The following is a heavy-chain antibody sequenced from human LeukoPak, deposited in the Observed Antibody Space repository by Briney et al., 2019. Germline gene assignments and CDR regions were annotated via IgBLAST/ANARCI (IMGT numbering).Heavy chain of an antibody. V-gene: IGHV4-4*07. CDR3: AGDPGLERSGGVSFDY. Sequence: SETLSLTCTVSGGSISSYYWNWIRQPAGKGLEWIGPIHISGKTNYNPALRAGRSGDASGNPLSLTRSSVTAADTAVYYCAGDPGLERSGGVSFDYWGQGSLVTVSS. CDR2: IHISGKT. J-gene: IGHJ4*02. CDR1: GGSISSYY. D-gene: IGHD1-1*01.